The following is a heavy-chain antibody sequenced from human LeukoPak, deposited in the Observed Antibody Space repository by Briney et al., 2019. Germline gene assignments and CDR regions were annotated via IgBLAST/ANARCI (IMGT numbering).Heavy chain of an antibody. CDR3: LRDPNSGGYQR. J-gene: IGHJ4*02. Sequence: AGGSLRLSCAASGFTFSSYWMSWIRQAPGKGLEWVANIKEDGSEKYYVDSVRGRFTISRDNAKNSLSLQMNSLRAEDTAVYYCLRDPNSGGYQRWGQGTLVIVSS. V-gene: IGHV3-7*01. CDR1: GFTFSSYW. D-gene: IGHD1-26*01. CDR2: IKEDGSEK.